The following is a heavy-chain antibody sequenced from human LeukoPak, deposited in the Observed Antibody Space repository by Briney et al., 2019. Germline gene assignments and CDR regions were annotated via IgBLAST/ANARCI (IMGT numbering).Heavy chain of an antibody. D-gene: IGHD4-17*01. CDR2: IYYSGST. V-gene: IGHV4-39*07. J-gene: IGHJ4*02. CDR1: GGSISSSSYY. Sequence: PSETLSLTCTVSGGSISSSSYYWGWIRQPPGKGLEWIGSIYYSGSTYYNPSLKSRVTISVDTSKNQFSLKLSSVTAADTAVYYCARFTGDPWYWGQGTLVTVSS. CDR3: ARFTGDPWY.